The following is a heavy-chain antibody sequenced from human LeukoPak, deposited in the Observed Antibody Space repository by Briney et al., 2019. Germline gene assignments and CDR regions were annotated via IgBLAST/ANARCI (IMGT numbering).Heavy chain of an antibody. D-gene: IGHD5-12*01. CDR1: GFTFSSYG. CDR3: AKDGHNGYSGYDIFDY. J-gene: IGHJ4*02. Sequence: GGSLRLSCAASGFTFSSYGMHWVRQAPGKGLEWVAVISYDGSNKCYADSVKGRFTISRGNSKNTLYLQMNSLRAEDTAVYYCAKDGHNGYSGYDIFDYWGQGTLVTVSS. V-gene: IGHV3-30*18. CDR2: ISYDGSNK.